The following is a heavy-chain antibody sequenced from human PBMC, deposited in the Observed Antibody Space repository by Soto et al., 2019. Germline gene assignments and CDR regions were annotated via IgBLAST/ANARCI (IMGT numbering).Heavy chain of an antibody. CDR3: AKAYYGDSFDY. J-gene: IGHJ4*02. CDR1: GFTFDDYA. D-gene: IGHD4-17*01. V-gene: IGHV3-9*01. CDR2: ISWNSGSI. Sequence: GGSLRLSCAASGFTFDDYAMHWVRQAPGKGLEWVSGISWNSGSIGYADSVKGRFTISRDNAKNSLYLQMNSLRAEDTALYYCAKAYYGDSFDYWGQGTLVTVSS.